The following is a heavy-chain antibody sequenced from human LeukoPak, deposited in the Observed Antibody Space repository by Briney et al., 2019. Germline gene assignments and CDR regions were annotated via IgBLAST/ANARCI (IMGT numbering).Heavy chain of an antibody. CDR2: ISAYNGNT. D-gene: IGHD3-9*01. V-gene: IGHV1-18*01. J-gene: IGHJ4*02. CDR1: GYTFTSYG. Sequence: EASVKVSCKASGYTFTSYGISWVRQAPGQGLEWMGWISAYNGNTNYAQKLQGRVTMTTDTSTSTAYMELRSLRSDDTAVYYCARVELRYFDWPDTFDYWGQGTLVTVSS. CDR3: ARVELRYFDWPDTFDY.